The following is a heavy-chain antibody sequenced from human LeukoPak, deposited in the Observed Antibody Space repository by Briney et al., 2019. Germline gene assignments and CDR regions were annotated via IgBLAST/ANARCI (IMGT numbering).Heavy chain of an antibody. CDR3: AKLQGYCSSTSCRNWFDP. Sequence: PGGSLRLSCAASGFTFSSYAMSWVRQAPGRGLEWVSAISGSGGSTYYADSVKGRFTISRDNSKNTLYLQMNSLRAEDTAVYYCAKLQGYCSSTSCRNWFDPWGQGTLVTVSS. J-gene: IGHJ5*02. CDR1: GFTFSSYA. D-gene: IGHD2-2*01. CDR2: ISGSGGST. V-gene: IGHV3-23*01.